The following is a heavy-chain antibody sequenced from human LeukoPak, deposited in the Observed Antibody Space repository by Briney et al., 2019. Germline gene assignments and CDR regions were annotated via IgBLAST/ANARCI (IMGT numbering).Heavy chain of an antibody. V-gene: IGHV3-21*01. CDR1: GFTFSNYN. J-gene: IGHJ6*04. CDR3: AELGITMIGGV. D-gene: IGHD3-10*02. CDR2: ITSSSSYK. Sequence: PGGSLRLSCAAPGFTFSNYNMNWVRQAPGKGLEWISSITSSSSYKFYADSVKGRFTISRDNAKNSLYLQTNSLRAEDTAVYYCAELGITMIGGVWGKGTTVTISS.